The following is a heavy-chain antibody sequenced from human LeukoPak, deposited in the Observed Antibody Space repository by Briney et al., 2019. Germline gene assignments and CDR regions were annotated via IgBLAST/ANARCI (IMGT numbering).Heavy chain of an antibody. CDR1: GGSLTSNY. Sequence: PSETLSLTCTVSGGSLTSNYWSWIRPPPGKGLEWIGYIFYSGNTNYSPSLKSRVTISLDMSKTQFSLKLSSVTAADTAVYYCARLLRSVTTSAIWYFDLWGRGTLVTVSS. CDR3: ARLLRSVTTSAIWYFDL. V-gene: IGHV4-59*08. D-gene: IGHD4-17*01. J-gene: IGHJ2*01. CDR2: IFYSGNT.